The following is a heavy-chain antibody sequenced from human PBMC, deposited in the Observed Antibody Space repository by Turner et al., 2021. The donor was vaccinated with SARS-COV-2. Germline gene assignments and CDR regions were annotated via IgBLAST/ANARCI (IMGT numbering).Heavy chain of an antibody. CDR2: IYTSGST. CDR3: VGDWRSSSWYFGFDP. CDR1: GGSISSYY. D-gene: IGHD6-13*01. V-gene: IGHV4-4*07. Sequence: QVQLQESGPGLVKPSETLSLTCPVPGGSISSYYWGWTRQPAGEGLEWSGHIYTSGSTNYNPSRKSRVTMSVDTSKNQFSLKRSSVTAADTAVYYGVGDWRSSSWYFGFDPWGQGTLVTVSS. J-gene: IGHJ5*02.